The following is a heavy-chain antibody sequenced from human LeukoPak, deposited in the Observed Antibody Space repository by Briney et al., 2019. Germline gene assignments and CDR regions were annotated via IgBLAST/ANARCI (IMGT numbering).Heavy chain of an antibody. CDR2: ISAYNGNT. V-gene: IGHV1-18*01. J-gene: IGHJ5*02. D-gene: IGHD3-22*01. Sequence: ASVKVSCKASGYTFTSYGISWVRQAPGQGLEWMGWISAYNGNTNYAQKLQGRVTMTTDTSTSTAYMELRSLRSEDTAVYYCAATTLYYYDSSGYHSNWFDPWGQGTLVTVSS. CDR1: GYTFTSYG. CDR3: AATTLYYYDSSGYHSNWFDP.